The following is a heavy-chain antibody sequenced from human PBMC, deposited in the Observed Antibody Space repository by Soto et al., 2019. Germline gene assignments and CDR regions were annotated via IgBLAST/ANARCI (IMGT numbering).Heavy chain of an antibody. J-gene: IGHJ1*01. V-gene: IGHV4-34*09. CDR2: INHSGST. Sequence: SETLSLTCAVYGGSFSGYYWRWIRQPPGKGLEWIGEINHSGSTNYNPSLKSRVTISVDTSKNQFSLKLSSVTAADTAVYYCARCGYSSGWYVYFQHWGQGTLVTVSS. D-gene: IGHD6-19*01. CDR3: ARCGYSSGWYVYFQH. CDR1: GGSFSGYY.